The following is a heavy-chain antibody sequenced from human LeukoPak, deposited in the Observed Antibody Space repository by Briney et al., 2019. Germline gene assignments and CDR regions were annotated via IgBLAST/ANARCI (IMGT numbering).Heavy chain of an antibody. Sequence: SVKVSCKASGGTFSSYAISWVRQAPGQGLEWMGGIIPIFGTANYAQKFQGRVTITADESTSTAYMELSSLRSEDTAVYYCARAAMGSGYSSGWSTTGYFQHWGQGTLSPSPQ. CDR2: IIPIFGTA. D-gene: IGHD6-19*01. CDR1: GGTFSSYA. CDR3: ARAAMGSGYSSGWSTTGYFQH. V-gene: IGHV1-69*13. J-gene: IGHJ1*01.